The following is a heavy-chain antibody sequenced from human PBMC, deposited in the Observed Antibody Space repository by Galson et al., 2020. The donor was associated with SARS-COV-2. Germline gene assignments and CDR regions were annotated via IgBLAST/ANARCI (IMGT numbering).Heavy chain of an antibody. Sequence: GGSLRLSCAASGFTFSSYDMHWVRQATGKGLEWVSAIGTAGDTYYPGSVTGRFTISRENAKNSLYLQMNSLRAGDTAVYYCARGGDTVAATRGHYYYYYYMDVWGKGTTVTVSS. CDR1: GFTFSSYD. CDR3: ARGGDTVAATRGHYYYYYYMDV. J-gene: IGHJ6*03. V-gene: IGHV3-13*01. D-gene: IGHD2-15*01. CDR2: IGTAGDT.